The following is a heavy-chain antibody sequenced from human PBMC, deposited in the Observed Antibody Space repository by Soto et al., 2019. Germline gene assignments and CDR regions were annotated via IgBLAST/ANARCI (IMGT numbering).Heavy chain of an antibody. CDR1: GDSVSSNSTA. Sequence: SQTLSLPCAISGDSVSSNSTAWNWIRQSPSRGLEWLGRTYYRSKWNNDYAISVKSRITINPDTSKNQFSLQLNSVTPEDTAVYYCARDVATVAGSLGDAFDVWGQGTMVTVSS. CDR3: ARDVATVAGSLGDAFDV. V-gene: IGHV6-1*01. D-gene: IGHD6-19*01. J-gene: IGHJ3*01. CDR2: TYYRSKWNN.